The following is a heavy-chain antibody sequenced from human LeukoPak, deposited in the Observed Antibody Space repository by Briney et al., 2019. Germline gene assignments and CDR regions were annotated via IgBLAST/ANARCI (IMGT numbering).Heavy chain of an antibody. CDR2: ISGSGGGT. Sequence: GGSLRLSCAASGFTFSSYAMSWVRQAPGKGLEWVSAISGSGGGTYYADSVKGRFTISRDNSKNTLYLQMNSPRAEDTAVYYCAKMDYYDSSGYPPVDYWGQGTLVTVSS. V-gene: IGHV3-23*01. CDR1: GFTFSSYA. CDR3: AKMDYYDSSGYPPVDY. D-gene: IGHD3-22*01. J-gene: IGHJ4*02.